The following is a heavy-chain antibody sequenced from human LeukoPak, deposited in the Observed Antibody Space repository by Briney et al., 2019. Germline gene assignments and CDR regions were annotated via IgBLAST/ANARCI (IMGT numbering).Heavy chain of an antibody. Sequence: NASETLSLTCSVSDDSISSNNYYWGWIRQPPGKGLEWIGIINYGGSTYYNPSLKSRVTISVDRSKNQFSLKLSSVTAADTAVYYCARVYYSSSWLFDYWGQGTLVTVSS. J-gene: IGHJ4*02. CDR3: ARVYYSSSWLFDY. D-gene: IGHD6-13*01. CDR1: DDSISSNNYY. CDR2: INYGGST. V-gene: IGHV4-39*07.